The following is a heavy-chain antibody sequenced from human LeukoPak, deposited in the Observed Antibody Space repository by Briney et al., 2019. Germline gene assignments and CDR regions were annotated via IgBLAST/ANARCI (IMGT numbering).Heavy chain of an antibody. D-gene: IGHD4-23*01. Sequence: PGGSLRLSCAASGFTFSNYYMHWVRQAPGEGPVWVSRVYTDGVTTNYADSVKGRFTISRDNAQNALYLQMHSLRAEDTAVYYCARGLYGDPVGFDFWGQGILVTVSP. CDR2: VYTDGVTT. J-gene: IGHJ4*02. V-gene: IGHV3-74*01. CDR3: ARGLYGDPVGFDF. CDR1: GFTFSNYY.